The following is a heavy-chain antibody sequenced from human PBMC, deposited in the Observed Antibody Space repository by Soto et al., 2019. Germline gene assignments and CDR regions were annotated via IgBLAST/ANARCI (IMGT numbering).Heavy chain of an antibody. Sequence: QVQLVQSGVEVKKPGASVKVSCKASGYTFTSYAMHWVRQAPGQRLEWMGWINAGNGNTKYSEKFQGRVTITRDTSASTAYMELSSLRSEDTAVYYCARERYGSGSYYFDYWGQGTLVTVSS. D-gene: IGHD3-10*01. CDR3: ARERYGSGSYYFDY. V-gene: IGHV1-3*01. CDR1: GYTFTSYA. J-gene: IGHJ4*02. CDR2: INAGNGNT.